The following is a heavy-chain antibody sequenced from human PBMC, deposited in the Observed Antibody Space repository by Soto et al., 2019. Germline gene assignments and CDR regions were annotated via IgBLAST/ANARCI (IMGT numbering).Heavy chain of an antibody. CDR3: AFAYSSTTSDFYY. CDR2: ISAYNGNT. J-gene: IGHJ4*02. V-gene: IGHV1-18*01. D-gene: IGHD6-13*01. Sequence: ASVKVACKASGDTFTSYCISWVRQAPGQGLEWMGWISAYNGNTNYAQKLQGRVTMTTDTSTSTAYMELRSLRSDDTAVYYCAFAYSSTTSDFYYWGQGSLGTVGS. CDR1: GDTFTSYC.